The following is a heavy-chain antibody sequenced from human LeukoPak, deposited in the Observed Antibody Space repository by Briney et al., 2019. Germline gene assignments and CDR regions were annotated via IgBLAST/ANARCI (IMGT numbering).Heavy chain of an antibody. J-gene: IGHJ6*03. V-gene: IGHV1-18*01. CDR3: ARDGTPRTLYDFWRRVDYYYYMDV. CDR1: GYTFTSYG. Sequence: GASVKVSCKASGYTFTSYGISWVRQAPGQGLEWMGWISAYNGNTNYAQKLQGRVTMTTDTSTSTAYMELRSLRSDDTAVYYCARDGTPRTLYDFWRRVDYYYYMDVWGKGTTVTVSS. D-gene: IGHD3-3*01. CDR2: ISAYNGNT.